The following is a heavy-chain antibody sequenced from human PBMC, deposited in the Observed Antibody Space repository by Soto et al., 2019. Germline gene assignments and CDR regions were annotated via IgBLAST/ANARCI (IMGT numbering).Heavy chain of an antibody. D-gene: IGHD3-10*01. J-gene: IGHJ6*02. CDR1: GGSISSYY. CDR3: ARDYYGSGSPTIWYYYGMDV. CDR2: IYYSGST. Sequence: SETLSLTCTVSGGSISSYYWSWIRQPPGKGLEWIGYIYYSGSTNYNPSLKSRVTISVDTSKNQFSMKLSSVTAADTAVYYCARDYYGSGSPTIWYYYGMDVWGQGTTVTVSS. V-gene: IGHV4-59*01.